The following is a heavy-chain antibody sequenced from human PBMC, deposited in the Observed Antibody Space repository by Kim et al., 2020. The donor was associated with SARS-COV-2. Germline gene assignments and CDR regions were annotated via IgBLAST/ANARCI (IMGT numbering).Heavy chain of an antibody. V-gene: IGHV3-43*02. J-gene: IGHJ6*02. CDR1: GFTFKYYV. D-gene: IGHD3-16*01. CDR2: ISGDGEAT. Sequence: GGSLRLSCAASGFTFKYYVMYWVRQAPGKGLEWVSLISGDGEATYYADSVEGRFAISRDNDKNSLSLQMNSLTSDDSAVYYCAKDSSRFLMDVGGQGTSTTVSS. CDR3: AKDSSRFLMDV.